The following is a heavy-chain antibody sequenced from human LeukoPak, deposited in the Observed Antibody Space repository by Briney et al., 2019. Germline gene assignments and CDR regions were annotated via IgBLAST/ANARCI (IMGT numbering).Heavy chain of an antibody. D-gene: IGHD3-10*01. Sequence: PSETLSLTCTVSGGSISSSSYYWGWIRQPPGKGLEWIGSIYYSGSTYYNPSLKSRVTISVDTSKNHFSLKLSSVTAADTAVYYCARDGGYYGSGSYYPTLDYWGQGTLVTVSS. CDR2: IYYSGST. V-gene: IGHV4-39*02. CDR1: GGSISSSSYY. J-gene: IGHJ4*02. CDR3: ARDGGYYGSGSYYPTLDY.